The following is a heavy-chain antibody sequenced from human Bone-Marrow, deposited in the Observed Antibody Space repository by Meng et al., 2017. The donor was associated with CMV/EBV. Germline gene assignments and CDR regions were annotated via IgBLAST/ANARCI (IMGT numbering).Heavy chain of an antibody. D-gene: IGHD2-2*02. Sequence: KVSCKGSGYSFSSYWIGWVRQMPGKGLEWMGIIYPGDSDTRYSPSFEGQVTISADKSIGTAYLQWSSLKASDTAIYYCAGLDCSSASCYMRPFYFDYWGQGKLVTVSS. CDR2: IYPGDSDT. V-gene: IGHV5-51*01. CDR3: AGLDCSSASCYMRPFYFDY. J-gene: IGHJ4*02. CDR1: GYSFSSYW.